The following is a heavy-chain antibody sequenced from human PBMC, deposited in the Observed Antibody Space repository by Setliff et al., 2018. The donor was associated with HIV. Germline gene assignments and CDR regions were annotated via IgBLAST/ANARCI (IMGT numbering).Heavy chain of an antibody. CDR2: VTHSGIT. Sequence: SETLSLTCAVYGGSFSGYYWSWIRQPPGKGLEWIGEVTHSGITNYNPSLESRVTTSVDTSKKQFSLRLTSVTAADTAVYYCARGVRDNSGWSSYYFDYWGQGTLVTVSS. CDR1: GGSFSGYY. V-gene: IGHV4-34*01. J-gene: IGHJ4*02. CDR3: ARGVRDNSGWSSYYFDY. D-gene: IGHD6-19*01.